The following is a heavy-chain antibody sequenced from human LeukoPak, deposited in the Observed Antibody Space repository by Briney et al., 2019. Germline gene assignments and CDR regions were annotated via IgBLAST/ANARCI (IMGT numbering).Heavy chain of an antibody. CDR2: ISYDGSNK. V-gene: IGHV3-30*04. CDR1: GFTFSSYA. J-gene: IGHJ6*04. Sequence: GRSLRLSCAASGFTFSSYAMHWVRQAPGKGLEWVAVISYDGSNKYYADSVKGRFTISRDNSKNTLYLQMNSLRAEDTAVYYCARDCVAAADYEIYCYYYGMDVWGKGTTVTVSS. D-gene: IGHD6-13*01. CDR3: ARDCVAAADYEIYCYYYGMDV.